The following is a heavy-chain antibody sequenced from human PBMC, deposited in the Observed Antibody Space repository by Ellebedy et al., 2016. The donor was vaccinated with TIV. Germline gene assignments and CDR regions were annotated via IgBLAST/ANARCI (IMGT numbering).Heavy chain of an antibody. V-gene: IGHV4-61*01. CDR2: IYYSGST. CDR3: ARVHACTSHCSVPFDY. D-gene: IGHD2-2*01. CDR1: GGSVSSGSYY. Sequence: SETLSLXXTVSGGSVSSGSYYWSWIRQPPGKGLEWIGYIYYSGSTNYNPSLKSRVTISVDTSKNQFSLKLSSVTAADTAMYYCARVHACTSHCSVPFDYWGQGTLVTVSS. J-gene: IGHJ4*02.